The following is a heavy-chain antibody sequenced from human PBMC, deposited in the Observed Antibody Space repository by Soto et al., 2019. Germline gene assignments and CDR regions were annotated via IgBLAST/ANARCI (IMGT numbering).Heavy chain of an antibody. CDR3: ARSVEGHFDY. V-gene: IGHV3-48*02. J-gene: IGHJ4*02. CDR1: GFTFSVYS. CDR2: MTSDMRTI. Sequence: EVPLVESGGGLVQPGGSLRLSCAASGFTFSVYSMNWIRQAPGKGLQWVSYMTSDMRTIHYADSVKGRFTISRDNAKNLVYLQMTSLRDEDTAVYYCARSVEGHFDYWGQGALVTVSS. D-gene: IGHD6-19*01.